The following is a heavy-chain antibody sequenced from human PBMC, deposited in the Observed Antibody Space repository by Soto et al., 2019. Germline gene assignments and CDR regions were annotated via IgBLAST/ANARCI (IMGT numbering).Heavy chain of an antibody. D-gene: IGHD2-2*01. CDR1: GGSISSSY. Sequence: PSETLYLTCTVSGGSISSSYWTWFRQPPGKGLEWIGYIYYSGSTNYNPSLKSRVTISVDTSKNQFSLKLSSVTAADTAVYYCARVVQAAMMFYYYYYMDVWGKGTTVTVS. J-gene: IGHJ6*03. V-gene: IGHV4-59*01. CDR2: IYYSGST. CDR3: ARVVQAAMMFYYYYYMDV.